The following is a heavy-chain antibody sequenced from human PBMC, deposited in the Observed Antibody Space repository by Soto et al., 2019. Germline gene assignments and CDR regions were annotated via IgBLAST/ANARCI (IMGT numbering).Heavy chain of an antibody. CDR1: GFTFSSYA. V-gene: IGHV3-30-3*01. CDR2: ISYDGSNK. J-gene: IGHJ6*02. Sequence: LRLSCAASGFTFSSYAMHWVRQAPGKGLEWVAVISYDGSNKYYADSVKGRFTISRDNSKNTLYLQMNSLRAEDTAVYYCARDQNNWNYGGDYYGMDVWGQGTTVTVSS. D-gene: IGHD1-7*01. CDR3: ARDQNNWNYGGDYYGMDV.